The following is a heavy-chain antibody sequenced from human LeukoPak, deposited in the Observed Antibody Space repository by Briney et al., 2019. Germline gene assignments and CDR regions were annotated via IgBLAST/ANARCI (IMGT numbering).Heavy chain of an antibody. CDR3: ARGLRYGDYGHYYGMDV. Sequence: SETLSLTCTVSGGSISSYYWSWIRQPPGKGLEWVGYIYYSASTNYNPSLKSRVTISVDKSKNQFSLKLKSVTAADTAVYYCARGLRYGDYGHYYGMDVWGQGTTVTVSS. V-gene: IGHV4-59*01. CDR2: IYYSAST. D-gene: IGHD4-17*01. CDR1: GGSISSYY. J-gene: IGHJ6*02.